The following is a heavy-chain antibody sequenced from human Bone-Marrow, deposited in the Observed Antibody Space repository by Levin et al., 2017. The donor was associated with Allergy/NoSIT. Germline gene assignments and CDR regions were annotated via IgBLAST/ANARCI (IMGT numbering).Heavy chain of an antibody. CDR3: ARAYYDVLTGYYPDY. CDR2: INSDGSDT. Sequence: GESLKISCAASGFTFSNYWMHWVRQAPGKGLVWVSRINSDGSDTSYADSVKGRFTISRDNAKNTLYLQMNSLGAEDTAVYYCARAYYDVLTGYYPDYWGQGTLVTVSS. J-gene: IGHJ4*02. D-gene: IGHD3-9*01. CDR1: GFTFSNYW. V-gene: IGHV3-74*01.